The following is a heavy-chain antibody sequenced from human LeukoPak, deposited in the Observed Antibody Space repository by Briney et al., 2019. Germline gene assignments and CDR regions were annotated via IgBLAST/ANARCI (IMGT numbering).Heavy chain of an antibody. D-gene: IGHD6-6*01. V-gene: IGHV1-69*05. Sequence: ASVKVSCKASGGTFSSYVISWVRQAPGQGLEWMGGIIPISGTANYAQKFQGRVTITTDESTSTAYMELSSLRSEDTAVYYCARGHPRTPRSIAAYGSFFDYWGQGTLVTVSS. CDR3: ARGHPRTPRSIAAYGSFFDY. CDR1: GGTFSSYV. CDR2: IIPISGTA. J-gene: IGHJ4*02.